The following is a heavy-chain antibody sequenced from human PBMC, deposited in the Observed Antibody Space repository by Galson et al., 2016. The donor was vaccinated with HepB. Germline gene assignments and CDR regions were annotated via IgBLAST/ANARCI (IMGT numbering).Heavy chain of an antibody. CDR1: GYSFPSYW. J-gene: IGHJ4*02. CDR3: ARHCSGGSCYHPDY. V-gene: IGHV5-10-1*01. Sequence: QSGAAVKKPGESLRISCKTSGYSFPSYWISWVRQMPGNGLAWMRRIDPSSSYTKYSPSFRGHVTISVDKSTSTAYLEFTSLKSSDNAMYYCARHCSGGSCYHPDYWGQGPLVTVSS. D-gene: IGHD2-15*01. CDR2: IDPSSSYT.